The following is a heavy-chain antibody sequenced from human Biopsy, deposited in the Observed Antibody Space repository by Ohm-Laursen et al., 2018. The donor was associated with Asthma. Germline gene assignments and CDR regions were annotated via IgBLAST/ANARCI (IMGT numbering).Heavy chain of an antibody. V-gene: IGHV4-39*01. J-gene: IGHJ4*02. CDR1: GGSITSSSYY. Sequence: SETLSLTCTVSGGSITSSSYYWGWIRQPPGKGLEWIGSMYYGETTYYHPSLKSRATISVDTSKNQLSLKMSSVTAVDTAAYFCVRHQYSSSWSTFDYWGQGALVTVSS. D-gene: IGHD3-22*01. CDR2: MYYGETT. CDR3: VRHQYSSSWSTFDY.